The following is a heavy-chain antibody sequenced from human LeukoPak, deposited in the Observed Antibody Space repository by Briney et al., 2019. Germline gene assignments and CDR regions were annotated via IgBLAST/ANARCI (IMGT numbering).Heavy chain of an antibody. D-gene: IGHD1-14*01. CDR3: ARHGNHRLNQLDP. V-gene: IGHV4-38-2*01. J-gene: IGHJ5*02. CDR1: GFSFTSGYY. CDR2: IHHTGRT. Sequence: PSETLSLTCGVSGFSFTSGYYWAWIRQPPGRGLEWIGSIHHTGRTDYNPSLKSRVTISVDTSKNHFYLNLSSVTAADTAVYYCARHGNHRLNQLDPWGRGTLVTVSS.